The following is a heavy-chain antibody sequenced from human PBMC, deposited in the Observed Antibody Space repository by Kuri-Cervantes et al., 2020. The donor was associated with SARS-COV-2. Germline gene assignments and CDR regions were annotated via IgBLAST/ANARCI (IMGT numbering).Heavy chain of an antibody. V-gene: IGHV1-58*02. D-gene: IGHD3-10*01. CDR3: ARAGREGLLWFGDSYYYYYMDV. CDR2: IVVDSGNT. J-gene: IGHJ6*03. Sequence: SVKVSCKASGFTFTSSAMQWVRQARGQRLEWIGWIVVDSGNTGYAQKFQGRVTMTRNTSISTAYMELSSLRSEDTAVYYCARAGREGLLWFGDSYYYYYMDVWGKGTTVTVSS. CDR1: GFTFTSSA.